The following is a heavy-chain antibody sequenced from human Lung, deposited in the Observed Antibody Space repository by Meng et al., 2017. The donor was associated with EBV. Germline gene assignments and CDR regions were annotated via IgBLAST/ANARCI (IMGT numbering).Heavy chain of an antibody. V-gene: IGHV4-30-4*01. Sequence: QVQVQESGPGLVKPSQPLSLTCTVSGSSISSGDYYWSWIRQPPGKGLELIGHIYYSGSTSYNPSLKSRVTISVDTSNNQFSLKLSSVTAADTAVYYCARVGWRQWSFDLWGRGTLVTVSS. D-gene: IGHD5-18*01. CDR3: ARVGWRQWSFDL. CDR2: IYYSGST. CDR1: GSSISSGDYY. J-gene: IGHJ2*01.